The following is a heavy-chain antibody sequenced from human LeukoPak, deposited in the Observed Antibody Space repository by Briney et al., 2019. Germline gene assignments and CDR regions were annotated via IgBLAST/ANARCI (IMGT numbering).Heavy chain of an antibody. CDR3: ARSCIVGATGPPGY. Sequence: GGSLRLSCAASGFTFDNYGMSWVRQAPGKGLEWVSGINWNGGSTGYADSVKGRFTISRDNAKNSLYLQMNSLRAEDTALYYCARSCIVGATGPPGYWGQGTLVTVSS. D-gene: IGHD1-26*01. CDR1: GFTFDNYG. CDR2: INWNGGST. V-gene: IGHV3-20*04. J-gene: IGHJ4*02.